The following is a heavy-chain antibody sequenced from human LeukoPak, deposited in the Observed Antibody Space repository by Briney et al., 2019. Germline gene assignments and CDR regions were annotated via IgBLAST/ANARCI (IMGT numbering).Heavy chain of an antibody. CDR2: ISGSGGST. CDR3: AKTGGLGAYYGMDV. J-gene: IGHJ6*02. D-gene: IGHD3-16*01. V-gene: IGHV3-23*01. Sequence: PGGFLRLSCAASGFTFSSYAMSWVRQAPGKGLEWVSAISGSGGSTYYADSVKGRFTISRDNSKNTLYLQMNSLRAEDTAVYYCAKTGGLGAYYGMDVWGQGTTVTVSS. CDR1: GFTFSSYA.